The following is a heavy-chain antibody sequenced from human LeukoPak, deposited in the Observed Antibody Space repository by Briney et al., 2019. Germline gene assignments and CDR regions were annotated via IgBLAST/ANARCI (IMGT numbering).Heavy chain of an antibody. J-gene: IGHJ4*02. Sequence: ASVKVSCKASGDTFSSYAISWVRRAPGQGLEWMGGIIPIFGTANYAQKFQGRVTITADESTNTAYMEVSSLRSEDTAVYYCARGGSVISTTGNFDYWGQGTLVTVSS. CDR3: ARGGSVISTTGNFDY. D-gene: IGHD1-1*01. CDR2: IIPIFGTA. V-gene: IGHV1-69*13. CDR1: GDTFSSYA.